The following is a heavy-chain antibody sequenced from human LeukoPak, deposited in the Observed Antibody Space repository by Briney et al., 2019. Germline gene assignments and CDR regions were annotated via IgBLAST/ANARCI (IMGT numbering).Heavy chain of an antibody. CDR3: ARGDEYESSGVGLYDY. J-gene: IGHJ4*02. V-gene: IGHV1-3*01. CDR2: IHAVNGKT. D-gene: IGHD3-22*01. CDR1: GYSFIIYT. Sequence: ASVTLSCNASGYSFIIYTMHWERQTPGQRLEWMGWIHAVNGKTKYSQKFQGRVTITRDTSASTAYMDLSSLISEDTAVYYCARGDEYESSGVGLYDYWGQGTLVTVSS.